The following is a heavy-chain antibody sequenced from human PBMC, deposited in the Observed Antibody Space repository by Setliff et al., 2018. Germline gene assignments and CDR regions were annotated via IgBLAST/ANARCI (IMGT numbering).Heavy chain of an antibody. CDR2: IYYSGST. CDR1: GGSISSSSYY. CDR3: AREPTRTGGFYYLDV. V-gene: IGHV4-39*07. J-gene: IGHJ6*03. Sequence: PSETLSLTCTVSGGSISSSSYYWGWIRQPPGKGLEWIGSIYYSGSTYYNPSLKSRVAISRDTSTNQLSLELRSVTAADTAVYYCAREPTRTGGFYYLDVWGEGTTVTVSS. D-gene: IGHD2-2*01.